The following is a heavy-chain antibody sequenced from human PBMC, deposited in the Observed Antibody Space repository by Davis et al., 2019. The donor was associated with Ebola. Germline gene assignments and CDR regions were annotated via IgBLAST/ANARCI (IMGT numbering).Heavy chain of an antibody. D-gene: IGHD3-10*01. Sequence: KVSCKGSGYSFTSYWIGWVRQMPGKGLEWMGIIYAGDSDSRYSPSFEGQVTISVDRSITTAYLQWRSLRASDTAIYYCARQESLYGWSDYWGQGTLVTVSS. CDR1: GYSFTSYW. V-gene: IGHV5-51*01. CDR2: IYAGDSDS. J-gene: IGHJ4*02. CDR3: ARQESLYGWSDY.